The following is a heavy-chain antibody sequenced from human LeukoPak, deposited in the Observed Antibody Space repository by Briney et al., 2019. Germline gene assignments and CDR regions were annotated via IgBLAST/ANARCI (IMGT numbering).Heavy chain of an antibody. Sequence: ASVKVSCKASGYTFTNYAMNWVRQAPGQGLEWMGWINTNTGNPTYAQGFTGRFVLSLDTSVSTAYLQISSLKAEDTAVYYCARESQYCSSTSCYRERYYYYMDVWGKGTTVTVSS. CDR2: INTNTGNP. V-gene: IGHV7-4-1*02. D-gene: IGHD2-2*01. CDR1: GYTFTNYA. CDR3: ARESQYCSSTSCYRERYYYYMDV. J-gene: IGHJ6*03.